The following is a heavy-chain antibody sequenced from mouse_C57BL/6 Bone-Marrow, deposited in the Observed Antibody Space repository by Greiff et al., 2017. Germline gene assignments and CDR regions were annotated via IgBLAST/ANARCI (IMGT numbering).Heavy chain of an antibody. CDR1: GFTFSDYG. CDR2: ISSGSSTI. Sequence: EVMLVESGGGLVKPGGSLKLSCAASGFTFSDYGMHWVRQAPEKGLEWVAYISSGSSTIYYADTVKGRLTISRDNAKNTLFLQMTSLRSEDTAMYYCANDRPPMDYAMDYWGQGTSVTVSS. J-gene: IGHJ4*01. CDR3: ANDRPPMDYAMDY. V-gene: IGHV5-17*01. D-gene: IGHD2-3*01.